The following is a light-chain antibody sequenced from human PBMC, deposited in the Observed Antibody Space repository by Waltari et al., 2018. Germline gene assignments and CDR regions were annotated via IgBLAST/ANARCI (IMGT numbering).Light chain of an antibody. CDR3: SSYTRSSTLVV. V-gene: IGLV2-14*01. J-gene: IGLJ2*01. CDR1: SSDVGGYNY. Sequence: QSALTQPASVTGSPGQSITISCTGTSSDVGGYNYASWDQQHPGKAPKLMINDVSNRHSVVPHRLSRSKSGNTASLTISGLQAEDEADYYCSSYTRSSTLVVFGGGTKLTVL. CDR2: DVS.